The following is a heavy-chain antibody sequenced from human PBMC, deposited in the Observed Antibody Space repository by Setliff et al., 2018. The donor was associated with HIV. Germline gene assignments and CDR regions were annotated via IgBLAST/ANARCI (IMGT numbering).Heavy chain of an antibody. J-gene: IGHJ4*02. V-gene: IGHV1-3*01. Sequence: ASVKVSCKAFGYTFSTNAIHWVRQAPGQGLEWMGYINAGEDNTRYSEKFQGRVTITRDTSANTAYMELGSLRSEDTAVYYCARGSCSGCYLSDYWGLGTLVTVSS. CDR2: INAGEDNT. CDR3: ARGSCSGCYLSDY. CDR1: GYTFSTNA. D-gene: IGHD6-19*01.